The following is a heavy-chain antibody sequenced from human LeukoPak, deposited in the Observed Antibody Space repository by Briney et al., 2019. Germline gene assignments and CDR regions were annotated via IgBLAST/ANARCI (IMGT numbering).Heavy chain of an antibody. D-gene: IGHD3-10*01. Sequence: SETLSLTCTVSRGSISSHLYFWAWIRQPPRNGLEWIGSVYYGGSTYYNPSLKSRVTMSVDTSKNEFSLKLRSVTAADTTTYYCARMVRGVVLGPNYYPYHMDVWGRGTTVTVSS. V-gene: IGHV4-39*01. CDR1: RGSISSHLYF. CDR3: ARMVRGVVLGPNYYPYHMDV. J-gene: IGHJ6*03. CDR2: VYYGGST.